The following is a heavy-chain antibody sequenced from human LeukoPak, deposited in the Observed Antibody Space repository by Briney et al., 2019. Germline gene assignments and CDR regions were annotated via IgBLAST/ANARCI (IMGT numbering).Heavy chain of an antibody. CDR3: ARHTRDFVDY. V-gene: IGHV5-51*01. J-gene: IGHJ4*02. CDR2: IYPSDSDT. Sequence: GEPLKISCQGSGYSFTSYWIGWVRQMPGKGLEWMGIIYPSDSDTRYSASFQGQVTISADKTIRTASRQWSSLKASDTAMYYCARHTRDFVDYWGQGTLVTVSS. D-gene: IGHD3-3*01. CDR1: GYSFTSYW.